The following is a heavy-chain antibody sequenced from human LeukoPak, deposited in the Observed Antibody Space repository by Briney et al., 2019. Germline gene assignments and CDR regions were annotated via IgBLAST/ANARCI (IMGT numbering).Heavy chain of an antibody. J-gene: IGHJ5*02. D-gene: IGHD3-10*01. CDR3: ARDKNGRDDYYGSGANWFDP. V-gene: IGHV3-53*01. CDR1: GFTVSSNY. Sequence: GGSLRLSCAASGFTVSSNYMSWVRQAPGKGLEWVSVIYSGGSTYYADSVKGRFTISRDNSKNTLYLQMNSLRAEDTAVYYCARDKNGRDDYYGSGANWFDPWGQGTLVTVSS. CDR2: IYSGGST.